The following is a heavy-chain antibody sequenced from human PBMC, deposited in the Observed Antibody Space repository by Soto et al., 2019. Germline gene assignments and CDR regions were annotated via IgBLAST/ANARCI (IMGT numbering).Heavy chain of an antibody. CDR1: GFTFSSYG. J-gene: IGHJ5*02. V-gene: IGHV3-33*01. CDR3: ARDNVLRFLEWPRGNWFDP. D-gene: IGHD3-3*01. CDR2: IWYDGSNK. Sequence: QVQLMESGGGVVQPGRSLRLSCAASGFTFSSYGMHWVRQAPGKGLEWVAVIWYDGSNKYYADSVKGRFTISRDNSKNPLYLQMNSLRAENTAVYYCARDNVLRFLEWPRGNWFDPWGQGTLVTVSS.